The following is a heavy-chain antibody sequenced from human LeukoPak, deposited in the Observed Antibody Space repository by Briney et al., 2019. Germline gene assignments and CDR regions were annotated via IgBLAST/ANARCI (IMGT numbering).Heavy chain of an antibody. V-gene: IGHV4-59*08. CDR2: SYYTGSP. D-gene: IGHD6-19*01. CDR1: GSISSYY. J-gene: IGHJ4*02. CDR3: AGVRSTAGWRSFDY. Sequence: PSETLSLTCTVSGSISSYYWSWIRQAPGKGLEWIGHSYYTGSPNYNPSLKSRVTISVDTAKNQFSLKLSSMTAADTAVYYCAGVRSTAGWRSFDYWGQGILVTVSS.